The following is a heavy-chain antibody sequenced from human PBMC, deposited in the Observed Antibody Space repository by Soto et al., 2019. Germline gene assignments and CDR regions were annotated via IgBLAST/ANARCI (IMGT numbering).Heavy chain of an antibody. Sequence: GGSLRLSCAASGFTFSSYAMSWVRQAPGKGLEWVSAISGSGGSTYYADSVKGRFTISRDNSKNTLYLQMNSLRAEDTAVYYCAKEGAAYYDFWSAYLGAYFDYCGQRTLVTVSS. J-gene: IGHJ4*02. CDR2: ISGSGGST. V-gene: IGHV3-23*01. CDR1: GFTFSSYA. D-gene: IGHD3-3*01. CDR3: AKEGAAYYDFWSAYLGAYFDY.